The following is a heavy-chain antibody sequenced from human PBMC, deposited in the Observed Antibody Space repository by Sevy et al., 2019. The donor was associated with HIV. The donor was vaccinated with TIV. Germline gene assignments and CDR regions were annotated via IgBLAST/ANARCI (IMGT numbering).Heavy chain of an antibody. CDR1: GYTFTSYG. V-gene: IGHV1-18*04. J-gene: IGHJ4*02. D-gene: IGHD3-10*01. Sequence: ASVKVSCKASGYTFTSYGISWVRQAPGQGLEWMGWISAYNGNTNYAQKLQGRVTMTTDTSTSTAYMELRSLRSDDTAVYYCERDGDDYYGSGSVDYWGQGTLVTVSS. CDR3: ERDGDDYYGSGSVDY. CDR2: ISAYNGNT.